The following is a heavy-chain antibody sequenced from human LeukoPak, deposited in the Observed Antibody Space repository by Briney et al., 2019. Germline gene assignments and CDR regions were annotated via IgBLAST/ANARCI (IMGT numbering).Heavy chain of an antibody. D-gene: IGHD2-8*01. CDR3: GREDRIVLGNDAFDI. V-gene: IGHV3-74*01. J-gene: IGHJ3*02. CDR2: ISSDGRTT. Sequence: GGSLRLSCEASGFSVSSYWMDWVRQAPGKGLVWVSRISSDGRTTSYADSVKGRFTISRDNAKNTLFPQMNSLRGEDTAVYYCGREDRIVLGNDAFDIWGQGTMVTVSS. CDR1: GFSVSSYW.